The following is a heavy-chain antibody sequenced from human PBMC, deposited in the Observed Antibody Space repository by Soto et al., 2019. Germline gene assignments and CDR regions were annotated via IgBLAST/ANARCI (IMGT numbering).Heavy chain of an antibody. CDR2: IWYDGSNK. CDR3: ARVLEDYVDSRGQLDWYSDL. D-gene: IGHD4-17*01. V-gene: IGHV3-33*01. CDR1: GFTFSSYG. Sequence: QVQLVESGGGVVQPGRSLRLSCAASGFTFSSYGMHWVRQAPGKGLEWVAVIWYDGSNKYYADSVKGRFTISRDNSKNTLYLEMNSLRAEDTAVYYCARVLEDYVDSRGQLDWYSDLWGRGTLVTVSS. J-gene: IGHJ2*01.